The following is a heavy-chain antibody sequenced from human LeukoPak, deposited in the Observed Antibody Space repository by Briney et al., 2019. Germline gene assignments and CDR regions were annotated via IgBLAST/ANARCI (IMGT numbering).Heavy chain of an antibody. CDR3: ARGGLTPVTNWFDP. CDR1: GGSISSRGYY. J-gene: IGHJ5*02. CDR2: IYTSGST. V-gene: IGHV4-61*02. D-gene: IGHD4-17*01. Sequence: SQTLYLTCTVSGGSISSRGYYWSWIRQPAGKRLEWIGRIYTSGSTNYNPSLKSRVTISVDTSKNQFSLKLSSVTAADTAVYYCARGGLTPVTNWFDPWGQGTLVTVSS.